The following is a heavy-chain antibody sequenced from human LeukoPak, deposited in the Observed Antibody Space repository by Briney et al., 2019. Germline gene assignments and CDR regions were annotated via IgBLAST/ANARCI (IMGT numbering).Heavy chain of an antibody. CDR1: GGSFSGYY. D-gene: IGHD7-27*01. CDR3: ASLGTGDRVY. J-gene: IGHJ4*02. V-gene: IGHV4-34*01. Sequence: SETLSLTCAVYGGSFSGYYWSWIRQPPGKGLEWIGEINHSGSTNDNPSLKSRVTISVGTSKNQCSLKLSSVTAADTAVYYCASLGTGDRVYWGQGTLVTVSS. CDR2: INHSGST.